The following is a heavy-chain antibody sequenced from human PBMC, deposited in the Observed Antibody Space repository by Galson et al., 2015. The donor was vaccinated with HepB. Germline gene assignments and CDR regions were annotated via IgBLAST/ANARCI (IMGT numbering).Heavy chain of an antibody. J-gene: IGHJ4*02. V-gene: IGHV3-48*01. Sequence: SLRLSCAASGFTFSSYSMNWVRQAPGKGLEWVSYISSSSSTIYYADSVKGRFTISRDNAKNSLYLQMNSLRAEDTAVYYCARDMADNSAYYDSSGYSGMNGDYWGQGTLVTVSS. D-gene: IGHD3-22*01. CDR3: ARDMADNSAYYDSSGYSGMNGDY. CDR1: GFTFSSYS. CDR2: ISSSSSTI.